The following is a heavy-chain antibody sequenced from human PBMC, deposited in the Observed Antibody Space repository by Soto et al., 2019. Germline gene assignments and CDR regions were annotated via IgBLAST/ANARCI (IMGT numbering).Heavy chain of an antibody. Sequence: SQTLSLTCTVSGGSISRIGYYWGWVRQPPGKGLEWIGSIYYNGVAHYSPSLETRLTISVDTSKNHFSLKLNSVTAADAAIYYCARQYGYNYGHIEHWGQGTVVTVSS. CDR2: IYYNGVA. V-gene: IGHV4-39*01. CDR1: GGSISRIGYY. D-gene: IGHD5-18*01. CDR3: ARQYGYNYGHIEH. J-gene: IGHJ4*02.